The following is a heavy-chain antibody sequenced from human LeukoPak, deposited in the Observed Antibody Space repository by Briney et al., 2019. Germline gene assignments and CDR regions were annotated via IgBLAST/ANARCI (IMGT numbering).Heavy chain of an antibody. Sequence: GGPLRLSCAASGFTFSSYAMSWVRQAPGKGLEGVSAISGSGGSTYYADSVKGRFTISRDNSKNTLYLQMNSLRAEDTAVYYCAKDLKWELPSSANYWGQGTLVTVSS. CDR1: GFTFSSYA. V-gene: IGHV3-23*01. CDR3: AKDLKWELPSSANY. J-gene: IGHJ4*02. D-gene: IGHD1-26*01. CDR2: ISGSGGST.